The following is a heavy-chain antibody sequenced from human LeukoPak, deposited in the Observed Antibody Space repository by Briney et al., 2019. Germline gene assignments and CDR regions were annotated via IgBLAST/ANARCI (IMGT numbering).Heavy chain of an antibody. CDR2: INPNSGGT. J-gene: IGHJ5*02. CDR1: GYTFTGYY. CDR3: ARDEGYCSSTSCYLDWFDP. D-gene: IGHD2-2*01. Sequence: ASVKVSCKASGYTFTGYYMHWVRQAPGQGLEWTGWINPNSGGTNYAQKFQGRVTMTRDTSISTAYMELSRLRSDDTAVYYCARDEGYCSSTSCYLDWFDPWGQGTLVTVSS. V-gene: IGHV1-2*02.